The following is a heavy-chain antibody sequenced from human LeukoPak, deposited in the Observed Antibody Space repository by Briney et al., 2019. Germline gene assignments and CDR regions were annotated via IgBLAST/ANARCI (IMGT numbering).Heavy chain of an antibody. CDR2: INHSGST. CDR1: GGSFSGYY. CDR3: ARGDGGSGSYSSPYHYYGMDV. D-gene: IGHD3-10*01. Sequence: KPSETLSLTCAVYGGSFSGYYWSWIPQPPGKGLEWIGEINHSGSTNYNPSLKRRVTISGDTTKNQFSLKLTSVTAADTAVYFCARGDGGSGSYSSPYHYYGMDVGGQGTTVTVSS. J-gene: IGHJ6*02. V-gene: IGHV4-34*01.